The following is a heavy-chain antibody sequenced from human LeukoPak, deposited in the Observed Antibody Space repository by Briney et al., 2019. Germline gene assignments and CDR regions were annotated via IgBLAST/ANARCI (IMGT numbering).Heavy chain of an antibody. V-gene: IGHV3-7*03. CDR3: ARGPITMMPRGAFDI. J-gene: IGHJ3*02. CDR2: IKQDGSEK. D-gene: IGHD3-22*01. Sequence: GGSLRLSCAASGFTFSSYWMSWVRQAPGKGLEWVANIKQDGSEKYYVDSVKGRFTISRDNAKNSLYLQMNSLRAEDTAVYYCARGPITMMPRGAFDIWGQGTMVTVSS. CDR1: GFTFSSYW.